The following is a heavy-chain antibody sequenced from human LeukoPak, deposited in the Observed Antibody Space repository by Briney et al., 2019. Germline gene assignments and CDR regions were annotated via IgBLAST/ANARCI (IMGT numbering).Heavy chain of an antibody. D-gene: IGHD3-22*01. CDR2: IVYDGSDK. J-gene: IGHJ3*02. V-gene: IGHV3-30*02. CDR1: GFTFSSYG. CDR3: AVPYYYGSSGYHDAFDI. Sequence: PGGSLRLSCAASGFTFSSYGIHWVRQAPGKGLEWVAFIVYDGSDKYYADSVKGRFTISRDNSKNTLYLQMNSLRAEDTAVYYCAVPYYYGSSGYHDAFDIWGQGTMVTVSS.